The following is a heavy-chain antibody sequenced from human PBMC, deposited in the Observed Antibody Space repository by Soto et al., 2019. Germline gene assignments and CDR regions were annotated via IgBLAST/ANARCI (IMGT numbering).Heavy chain of an antibody. CDR1: GGTFSSYA. D-gene: IGHD3-10*01. V-gene: IGHV1-69*01. Sequence: QVQLVQSGAEVKKPGSSVKVSCKASGGTFSSYAISWVRQAPGQGLEWMGGIIPIFGTANYAQKFQGRVTLTADESTSTAYMELSSRRSEDTAVYYCARVYGSGSYYSDLHYYYYGMDVWGQGTTVTVSS. J-gene: IGHJ6*02. CDR3: ARVYGSGSYYSDLHYYYYGMDV. CDR2: IIPIFGTA.